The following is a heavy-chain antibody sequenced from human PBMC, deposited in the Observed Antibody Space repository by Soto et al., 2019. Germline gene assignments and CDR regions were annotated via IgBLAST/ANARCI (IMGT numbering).Heavy chain of an antibody. V-gene: IGHV3-53*04. J-gene: IGHJ2*01. CDR3: AREKGSRDCFDI. Sequence: EVQLVESGGRLVQSGGSLRLSCAASGFSVSSNYMSWVRQAPGKGLEWVSIVYNGGNADYADSVRGRFTISRHSSENTLYLEMSSLRGEDTAVYYCAREKGSRDCFDIWSRGTLVTVSS. CDR1: GFSVSSNY. CDR2: VYNGGNA. D-gene: IGHD3-10*01.